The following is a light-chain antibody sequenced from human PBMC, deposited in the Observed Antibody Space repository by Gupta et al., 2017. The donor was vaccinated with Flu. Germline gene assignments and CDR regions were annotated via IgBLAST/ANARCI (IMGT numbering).Light chain of an antibody. Sequence: LSASVGDRVTITCRASQGISNYLAWYQQKPGKVPMLLIHAASTLQSGVPSRFSGGGSGTDFTLTINSLQPEDVATYYCQKYNSVPPTFGQGTKVEIK. CDR1: QGISNY. CDR3: QKYNSVPPT. J-gene: IGKJ1*01. V-gene: IGKV1-27*01. CDR2: AAS.